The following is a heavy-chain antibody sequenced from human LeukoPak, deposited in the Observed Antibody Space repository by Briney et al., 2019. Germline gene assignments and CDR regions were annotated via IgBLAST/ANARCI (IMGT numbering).Heavy chain of an antibody. Sequence: SETLSLTCTFSGGSISSSSYYWGWIRQPPGEGLEWIGSIYYSGSTYYNPSLKSRVTISVDTSMNQFSLKLTSLTGADMAVYFRARHLGGGVPATLGWFDPWGQGTLVTVSS. D-gene: IGHD2-15*01. CDR3: ARHLGGGVPATLGWFDP. CDR1: GGSISSSSYY. V-gene: IGHV4-39*01. J-gene: IGHJ5*02. CDR2: IYYSGST.